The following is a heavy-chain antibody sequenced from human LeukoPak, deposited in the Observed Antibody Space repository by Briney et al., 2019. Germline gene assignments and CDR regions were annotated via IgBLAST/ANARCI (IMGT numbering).Heavy chain of an antibody. CDR1: GFTLSSYE. V-gene: IGHV3-48*03. Sequence: QPGGSLRLSCAASGFTLSSYEMNWVRQAPGKGLEWVSSISRSATTIYYADSVKGRFTISRDNAKNSLYLQMNSLRAEDTAVYFCARVGALSSSWLLYWGQGTLVTVSS. CDR2: ISRSATTI. D-gene: IGHD6-13*01. CDR3: ARVGALSSSWLLY. J-gene: IGHJ4*02.